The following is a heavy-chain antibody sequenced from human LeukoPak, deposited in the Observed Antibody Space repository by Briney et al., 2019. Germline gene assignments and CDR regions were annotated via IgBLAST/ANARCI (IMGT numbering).Heavy chain of an antibody. CDR2: ISTYNCNT. Sequence: ASVKLSCKASGYTFTSFGLSWLRQAPGQGLEWMGWISTYNCNTNYAQNLQGRVTMTTDTSTRTAYMDLKSLSSNDTAVYYCEIRNETYPYYFYYCGQGTLVTVSS. CDR1: GYTFTSFG. CDR3: EIRNETYPYYFYY. J-gene: IGHJ4*02. V-gene: IGHV1-18*01.